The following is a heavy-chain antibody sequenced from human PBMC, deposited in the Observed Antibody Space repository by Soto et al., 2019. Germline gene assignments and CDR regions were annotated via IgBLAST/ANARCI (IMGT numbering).Heavy chain of an antibody. CDR2: ISAYNGNT. CDR1: GYTFTSYG. J-gene: IGHJ3*02. D-gene: IGHD5-18*01. CDR3: ARVRDPAMVAGDAFDI. Sequence: QVQLVQSGAEVKKPGASVKVSCKASGYTFTSYGISWVRQAPGQGLEWMGWISAYNGNTNYAQKLQGRVTMTTDTSTSTAYMERRSRRSDDTAVYYCARVRDPAMVAGDAFDIWGQGTMVTVSS. V-gene: IGHV1-18*01.